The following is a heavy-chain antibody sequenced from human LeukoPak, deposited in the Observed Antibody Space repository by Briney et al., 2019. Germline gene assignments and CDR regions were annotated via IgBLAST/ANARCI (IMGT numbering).Heavy chain of an antibody. Sequence: SETLSLTCAVYGGSFSGYYWSWIRQPPGKGLEWIGEINHSGSTNYNPSLKSRVTISVDTSKNQFSLKLSSVTAADTAVYYCARGLAGSLLWFGELPYYFDYWGQGTLVIVSS. CDR1: GGSFSGYY. J-gene: IGHJ4*02. CDR3: ARGLAGSLLWFGELPYYFDY. D-gene: IGHD3-10*01. CDR2: INHSGST. V-gene: IGHV4-34*01.